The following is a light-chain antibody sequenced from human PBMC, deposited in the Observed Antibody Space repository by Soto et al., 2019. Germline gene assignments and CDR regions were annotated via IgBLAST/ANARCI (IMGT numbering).Light chain of an antibody. Sequence: DFVMTQSPHSLAVSLRERATINCKSSQNLLSSSNNKNYLAWYQQKTGQPPKALIFWASARESGVPDRFSGSGSGTEFSLTISNLRPDDFATYYCQHYHSFSITFGQGTRLEIK. V-gene: IGKV4-1*01. J-gene: IGKJ5*01. CDR1: QNLLSSSNNKNY. CDR2: WAS. CDR3: QHYHSFSIT.